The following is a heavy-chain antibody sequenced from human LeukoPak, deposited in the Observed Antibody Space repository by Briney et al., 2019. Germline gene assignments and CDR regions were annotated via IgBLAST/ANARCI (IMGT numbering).Heavy chain of an antibody. D-gene: IGHD3-10*01. CDR1: GFTFSSYG. CDR2: ISGSGGST. CDR3: ARSFTMVRGVIITSDAFNI. Sequence: GGSLRLSCAASGFTFSSYGMSWVRQAPGKGLEWVSAISGSGGSTYYADSVKGRFTISRDNSKNTLYLQMNSLRAEDTALYFCARSFTMVRGVIITSDAFNIWGQGTMVTVSS. J-gene: IGHJ3*02. V-gene: IGHV3-23*01.